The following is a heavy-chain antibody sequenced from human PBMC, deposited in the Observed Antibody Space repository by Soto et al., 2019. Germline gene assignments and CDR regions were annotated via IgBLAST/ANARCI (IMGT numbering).Heavy chain of an antibody. CDR1: GFTFRSYG. D-gene: IGHD2-2*01. CDR2: IWFDGRKK. J-gene: IGHJ6*02. Sequence: QMQLVESGGGVVQPGRSLRLSCAASGFTFRSYGITWFRQAQGKGLGWVALIWFDGRKKNNVDSVKGRFAVSRDNSKNTLYLQMNSLRVEDTAVYYCARDRLVPYGYGMDVWGQGTTVTVSS. CDR3: ARDRLVPYGYGMDV. V-gene: IGHV3-33*01.